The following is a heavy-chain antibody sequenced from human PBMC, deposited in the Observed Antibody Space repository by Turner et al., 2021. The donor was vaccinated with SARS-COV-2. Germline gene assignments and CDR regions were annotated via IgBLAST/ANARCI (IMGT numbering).Heavy chain of an antibody. J-gene: IGHJ4*02. V-gene: IGHV4-34*01. D-gene: IGHD2-15*01. CDR1: GGSFSVYY. CDR2: INQSGST. CDR3: ARQGLGDSQFDY. Sequence: QVQLQQWGAGLLKPSETLSLICAVYGGSFSVYYWSWIRQPPGKGLEWIGEINQSGSTNYYPSLKGRVSIAVYTSKYQFSLKLSSVTAADTAVYYCARQGLGDSQFDYWGQGTLVTVSS.